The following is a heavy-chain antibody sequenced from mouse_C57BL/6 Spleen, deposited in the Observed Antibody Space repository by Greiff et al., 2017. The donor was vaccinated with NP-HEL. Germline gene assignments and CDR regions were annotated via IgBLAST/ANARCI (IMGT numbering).Heavy chain of an antibody. CDR3: ASGYGYDDDFAY. CDR2: IYPSDSET. CDR1: GYTFTSYW. D-gene: IGHD2-2*01. V-gene: IGHV1-61*01. Sequence: QVQLKQPGAELVRPGSSVKLSCKASGYTFTSYWMDWVKQRPGQGLEWIGNIYPSDSETHYNQKFKDKATLTVDKSSSTAYMQLSSLTSEDSAVYYCASGYGYDDDFAYWGQGTLVTVSA. J-gene: IGHJ3*01.